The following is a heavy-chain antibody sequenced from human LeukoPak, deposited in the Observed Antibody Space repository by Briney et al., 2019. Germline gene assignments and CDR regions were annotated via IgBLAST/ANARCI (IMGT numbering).Heavy chain of an antibody. D-gene: IGHD2-2*01. V-gene: IGHV1-69*05. CDR3: ARGRKVIGYCSSTSCYNWFDP. CDR2: IIPIFGTA. CDR1: GGTFSSYA. J-gene: IGHJ5*02. Sequence: SVKVSCKASGGTFSSYAISWVRQAPGQGLEWMGGIIPIFGTANYTQKFQGRVTITTDESTSTAYMELSSLRSEDTAVYYCARGRKVIGYCSSTSCYNWFDPWGQGTLVTASS.